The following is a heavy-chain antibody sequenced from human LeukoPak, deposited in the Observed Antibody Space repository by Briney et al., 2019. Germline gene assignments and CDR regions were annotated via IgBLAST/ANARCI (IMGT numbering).Heavy chain of an antibody. CDR2: ISGSSSFI. CDR3: ARRVATYYD. J-gene: IGHJ1*01. Sequence: GGSLTLSCAASKLPLTGHTLTWVRQAPGKGLEWVSSISGSSSFIYYADSVKGRFTISRDNANNSLYLHMNNLGAEDTAVYFCARRVATYYDWGQGTLVTVSS. D-gene: IGHD3-10*01. CDR1: KLPLTGHT. V-gene: IGHV3-21*01.